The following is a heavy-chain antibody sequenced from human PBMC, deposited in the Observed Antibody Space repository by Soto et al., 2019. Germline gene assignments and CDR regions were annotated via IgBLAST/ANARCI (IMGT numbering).Heavy chain of an antibody. J-gene: IGHJ6*02. D-gene: IGHD2-2*02. CDR2: IYSSGST. CDR1: GGSVSSDTHY. CDR3: ARFVRSCSGTTCYTRADV. V-gene: IGHV4-61*01. Sequence: LSLTFTVSGGSVSSDTHYWSWIRQPPGKRLERIGFIYSSGSTNYNPSLKSRVTMSVDTSKNQFSLKLRSVIVADTAVYHCARFVRSCSGTTCYTRADVWGQGTTVPSP.